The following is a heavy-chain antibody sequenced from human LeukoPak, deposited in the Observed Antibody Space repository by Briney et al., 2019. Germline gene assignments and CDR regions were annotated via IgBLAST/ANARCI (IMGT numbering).Heavy chain of an antibody. Sequence: PPETLSLTCTVSGGSVSSGSYYWSWIRQPPGKGLEWIGYIYYSGSTNYNPSLKSRVTISVDTSKNQFSLKLSSVTAADTAVYYCARATLPYSSSGFDYWGQGTLVTVSS. J-gene: IGHJ4*02. CDR2: IYYSGST. CDR1: GGSVSSGSYY. V-gene: IGHV4-61*01. CDR3: ARATLPYSSSGFDY. D-gene: IGHD6-13*01.